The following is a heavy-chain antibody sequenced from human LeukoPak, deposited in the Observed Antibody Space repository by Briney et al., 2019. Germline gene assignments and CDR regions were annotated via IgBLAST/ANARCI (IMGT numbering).Heavy chain of an antibody. Sequence: GRSLRLSCAASGFTFSSYAMHWVRPAPGKGLEWVAAISYDGSNKYYADSVKGRFTISRDNSKNTLYLQMNSLRAEDTAVYYCARGGAYSSGWYFDYWGQGTLVTVSS. D-gene: IGHD6-19*01. CDR1: GFTFSSYA. V-gene: IGHV3-30-3*01. CDR3: ARGGAYSSGWYFDY. J-gene: IGHJ4*02. CDR2: ISYDGSNK.